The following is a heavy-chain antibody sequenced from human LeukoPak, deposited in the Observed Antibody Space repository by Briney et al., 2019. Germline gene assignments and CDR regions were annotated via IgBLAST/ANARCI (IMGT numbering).Heavy chain of an antibody. V-gene: IGHV3-23*01. Sequence: GGSLRLSCAASGFTFNNYAMNWVRQAPGKGLEWVSVITSSGSTYYADSVKGRFTISRDNSKNTLYLQMNSLRAEATAIYYCAKDLYGDYDFDCWGRGTLVTVSS. CDR2: ITSSGST. CDR3: AKDLYGDYDFDC. CDR1: GFTFNNYA. D-gene: IGHD4-17*01. J-gene: IGHJ4*02.